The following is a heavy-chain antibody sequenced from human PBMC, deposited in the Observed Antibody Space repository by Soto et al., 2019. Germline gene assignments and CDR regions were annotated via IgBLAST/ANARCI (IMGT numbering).Heavy chain of an antibody. J-gene: IGHJ5*02. D-gene: IGHD2-2*01. CDR2: INPSGAAS. V-gene: IGHV1-46*01. Sequence: GASVKVSCKASGYTFTNHYIHWVRQSPGQGLEWMGVINPSGAASIYAQKFQGRVTMTRDTSTNTVYMELSSLTSEDTAVYYCARDQSSNDRYWWFAPWGQGTLVTVSS. CDR3: ARDQSSNDRYWWFAP. CDR1: GYTFTNHY.